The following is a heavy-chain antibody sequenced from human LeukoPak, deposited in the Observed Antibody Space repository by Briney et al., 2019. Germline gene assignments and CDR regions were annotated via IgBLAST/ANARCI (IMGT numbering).Heavy chain of an antibody. CDR1: GYTFTGYY. D-gene: IGHD2-2*01. Sequence: GASVTVSYMASGYTFTGYYMHWVRQAPGQGLEWMEWISAYNGNTNYAQKLQGRVTMTTDTSTSTAYMELRSLRSDDTAVYYCARVAEDCSSTSCYAGVDYWGQGTLVTVSS. CDR3: ARVAEDCSSTSCYAGVDY. J-gene: IGHJ4*02. CDR2: ISAYNGNT. V-gene: IGHV1-18*04.